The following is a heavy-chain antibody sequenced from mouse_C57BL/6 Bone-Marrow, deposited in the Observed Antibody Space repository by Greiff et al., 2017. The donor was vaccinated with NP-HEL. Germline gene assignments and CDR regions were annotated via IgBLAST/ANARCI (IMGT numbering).Heavy chain of an antibody. D-gene: IGHD3-2*02. CDR3: AREEGAQAFAY. CDR1: GYTFTSYW. Sequence: VQLQQPGAELVRPGSSVKLSCKASGYTFTSYWMDWVKQRPGQGLEWIGNIYPSDSETHYNQKFKDKATLTVDKSSSTAYMQLSSLTSEDSAVYYCAREEGAQAFAYWGQGTLVTVSA. CDR2: IYPSDSET. J-gene: IGHJ3*01. V-gene: IGHV1-61*01.